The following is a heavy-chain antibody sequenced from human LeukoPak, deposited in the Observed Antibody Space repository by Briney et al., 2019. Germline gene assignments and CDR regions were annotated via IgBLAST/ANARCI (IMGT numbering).Heavy chain of an antibody. D-gene: IGHD5-12*01. CDR2: ISSSSSTI. CDR1: GFTFSSYS. J-gene: IGHJ4*02. V-gene: IGHV3-48*01. Sequence: GGSLRLSCGASGFTFSSYSMNWVRQAPGKGLEWVSYISSSSSTIYYADSVKGRFTISRDNAKNSLFLQMTSLRAEDTAFYHCVRHFNSVATMQIDYWGQGTLVSVSS. CDR3: VRHFNSVATMQIDY.